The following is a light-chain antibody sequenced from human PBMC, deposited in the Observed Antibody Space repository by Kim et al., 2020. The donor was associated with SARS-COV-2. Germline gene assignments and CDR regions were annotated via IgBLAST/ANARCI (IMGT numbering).Light chain of an antibody. V-gene: IGLV1-51*01. CDR3: GTWDSSLKAVL. J-gene: IGLJ2*01. Sequence: HKFPLPCPRRTSTIGNNYLSWYQQLPRTTPKLLIYDNNKRPSGIPERFSGSKSGTSATLGITGLQTGDEADYYCGTWDSSLKAVLYGGGTQLTVL. CDR2: DNN. CDR1: TSTIGNNY.